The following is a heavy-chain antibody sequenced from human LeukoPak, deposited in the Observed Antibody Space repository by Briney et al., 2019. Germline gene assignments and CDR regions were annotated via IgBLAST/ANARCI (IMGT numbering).Heavy chain of an antibody. CDR1: GGSFSNYY. D-gene: IGHD5-18*01. Sequence: PSETLCLTCTASGGSFSNYYWSWIRQPPGKGLEWIGYIYYSESTNYNTSQKKRVHISVDTSKNQFSLNLSSVTAADTAVYYCARHPTALVSHGFDPWGQGTLVTVSS. J-gene: IGHJ5*02. CDR3: ARHPTALVSHGFDP. CDR2: IYYSEST. V-gene: IGHV4-59*08.